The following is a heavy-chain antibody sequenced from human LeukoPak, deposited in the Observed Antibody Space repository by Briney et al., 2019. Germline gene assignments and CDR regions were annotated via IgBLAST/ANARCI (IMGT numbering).Heavy chain of an antibody. CDR1: GFTFSSYA. Sequence: GGSLRLSCATSGFTFSSYAMYWVRQAPGKGLEWVAVIWYDGSKKYYADSVKGRFTISRDNSKNTLDLQMNSLRVEDTAVYYCAKDEGVGSWSNTWGLIYWGQGSLVTVSS. CDR3: AKDEGVGSWSNTWGLIY. CDR2: IWYDGSKK. J-gene: IGHJ4*02. V-gene: IGHV3-33*06. D-gene: IGHD6-6*01.